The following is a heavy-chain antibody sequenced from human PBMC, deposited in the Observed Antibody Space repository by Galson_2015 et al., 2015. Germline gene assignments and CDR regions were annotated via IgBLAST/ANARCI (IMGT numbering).Heavy chain of an antibody. D-gene: IGHD3-22*01. V-gene: IGHV4-31*03. CDR2: IYYSGST. CDR3: ACTQPGGYYPPLPADY. J-gene: IGHJ4*02. Sequence: TLSLTCTVSGGSISSGGYYWGWIRQHPGQGLEWIGCIYYSGSTYYNPSLKSRVTISVDTSTNQFSLKMRSVPAADTAVDYCACTQPGGYYPPLPADYWGQGTLVTVSS. CDR1: GGSISSGGYY.